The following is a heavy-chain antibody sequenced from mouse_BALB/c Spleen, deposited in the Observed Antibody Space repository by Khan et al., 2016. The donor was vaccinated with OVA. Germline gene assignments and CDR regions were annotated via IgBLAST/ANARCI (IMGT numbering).Heavy chain of an antibody. V-gene: IGHV3-2*02. CDR3: ARPSSITY. CDR2: IRDSGST. Sequence: EVQLQESGPGLVKPSQSLSLTCTVTGYAITSGYGWNWIRQFPGNKQEWMGYIRDSGSTNYNPSLKSRISITRDKAKNQFFLQLTSVTTEDTATYYCARPSSITYCRHATPLTVSS. J-gene: IGHJ2*01. CDR1: GYAITSGYG. D-gene: IGHD6-1*01.